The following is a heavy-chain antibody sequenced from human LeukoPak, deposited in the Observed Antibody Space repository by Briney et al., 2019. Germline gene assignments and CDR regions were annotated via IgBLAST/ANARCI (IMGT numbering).Heavy chain of an antibody. D-gene: IGHD3-22*01. CDR2: INPNSGGT. V-gene: IGHV1-2*06. CDR1: GYTFTGYY. CDR3: ARGYYYDSSGYYYDY. Sequence: ASVKVSCKASGYTFTGYYMHWVRQAPGQGLEWMGRINPNSGGTNYAQKFQGRVTMTRDTSISTAYMELSGLRSDDTAVYYCARGYYYDSSGYYYDYWGQGTLVTVSS. J-gene: IGHJ4*02.